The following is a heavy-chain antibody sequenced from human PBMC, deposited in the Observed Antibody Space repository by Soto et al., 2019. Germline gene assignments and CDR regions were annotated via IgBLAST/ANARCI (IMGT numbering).Heavy chain of an antibody. V-gene: IGHV4-59*01. CDR3: AREFSGDNWNDESLWYFDL. D-gene: IGHD1-20*01. CDR1: GGSISSYY. J-gene: IGHJ2*01. CDR2: IYYSGST. Sequence: SETLSLTCTVSGGSISSYYWSWIRQPPGKGLEWIGYIYYSGSTNYNPSLKSRVTISVDTSKNQFSLKLSSVTAADTAVYYCAREFSGDNWNDESLWYFDLWGRGTLVTVSS.